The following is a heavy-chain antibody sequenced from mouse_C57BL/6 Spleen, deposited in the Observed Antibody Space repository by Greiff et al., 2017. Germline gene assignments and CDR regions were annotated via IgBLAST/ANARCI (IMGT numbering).Heavy chain of an antibody. Sequence: QVQLQQPGAELVRPGSSVKLSCKASGYTFTSYWMHWVKQRPIQGLEWIGNIDPSDSETHYNQKFKDKATLTVDKSSSTAYMQLSSLTSEDSAVYYGARSGGYGSSYGYFDVWGTGTTVTVSS. J-gene: IGHJ1*03. D-gene: IGHD1-1*01. CDR2: IDPSDSET. V-gene: IGHV1-52*01. CDR3: ARSGGYGSSYGYFDV. CDR1: GYTFTSYW.